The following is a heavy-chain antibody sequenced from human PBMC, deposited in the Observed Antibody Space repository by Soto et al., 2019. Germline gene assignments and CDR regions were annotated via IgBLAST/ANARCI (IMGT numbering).Heavy chain of an antibody. V-gene: IGHV1-69*01. CDR3: VREVGPAQD. CDR2: IIPIFGTA. J-gene: IGHJ4*02. D-gene: IGHD1-26*01. Sequence: QVQLVQSGAEVKKPGSSVKVSCKASGGTFSSYAISWVRQAPGQGLEWMGGIIPIFGTANYAQKFQGRVMSTADEASSTGDLGLSSQRFEETAVFYCVREVGPAQDWGQGTLVTVSS. CDR1: GGTFSSYA.